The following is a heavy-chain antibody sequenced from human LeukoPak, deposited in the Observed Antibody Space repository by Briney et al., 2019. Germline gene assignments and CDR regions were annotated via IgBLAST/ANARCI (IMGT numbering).Heavy chain of an antibody. CDR3: ARDRPDSSGWYTIGDAFDI. D-gene: IGHD6-19*01. V-gene: IGHV4-4*07. Sequence: PSETLSLTCTVSGGSISSYYWSWIRQRAGKGLEWIGRIYTSGSTNYNPSLKSRVTMSVDTSKNQFSLKLSSVTAADTAVYYCARDRPDSSGWYTIGDAFDIWGQGTMVTVSS. CDR1: GGSISSYY. CDR2: IYTSGST. J-gene: IGHJ3*02.